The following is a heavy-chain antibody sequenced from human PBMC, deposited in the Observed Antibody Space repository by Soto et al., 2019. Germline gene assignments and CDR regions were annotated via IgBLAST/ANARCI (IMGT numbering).Heavy chain of an antibody. CDR2: ISGSGGST. D-gene: IGHD2-15*01. V-gene: IGHV3-23*01. CDR1: GFTFSSYA. Sequence: EVQVLESGGGLVQPGGSLRLSCAASGFTFSSYAMSWVRQAPGKGLEWVSAISGSGGSTYYADSVKGRFTISRDNSKNTLYLQMNSLRAEDTAVYYCALGGYCSGGSCSDAFDIWGQGTMVTVSS. CDR3: ALGGYCSGGSCSDAFDI. J-gene: IGHJ3*02.